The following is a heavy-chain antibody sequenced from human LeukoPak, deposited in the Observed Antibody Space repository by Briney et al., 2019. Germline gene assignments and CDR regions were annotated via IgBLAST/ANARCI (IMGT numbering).Heavy chain of an antibody. D-gene: IGHD1-26*01. Sequence: SETLSLTCTVSGGSISSSSYYWGWIRQPPGKGLEWIGSIFYSGSTYYNPSLKSRVTISVDTSKNQFSLKLSSVTAEDTAVYYCARDGRSGSYFDYWGQGTLVTVSS. CDR2: IFYSGST. CDR1: GGSISSSSYY. CDR3: ARDGRSGSYFDY. V-gene: IGHV4-39*07. J-gene: IGHJ4*02.